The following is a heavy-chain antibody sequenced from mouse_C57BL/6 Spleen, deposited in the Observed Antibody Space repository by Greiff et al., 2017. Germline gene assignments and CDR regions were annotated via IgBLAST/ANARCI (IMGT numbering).Heavy chain of an antibody. Sequence: QVQLQQSGAELVKPGASVKLSCKASGYTFTSYWMHWVKQRPGQGLEWIGMIHPNSGSINYNEKFKSKATLTVDKSSSTAYMQLSSLTSEDSAVYYCASQIYYGYDDAMDYWGQGTSVTVSS. J-gene: IGHJ4*01. CDR1: GYTFTSYW. D-gene: IGHD2-2*01. CDR2: IHPNSGSI. CDR3: ASQIYYGYDDAMDY. V-gene: IGHV1-64*01.